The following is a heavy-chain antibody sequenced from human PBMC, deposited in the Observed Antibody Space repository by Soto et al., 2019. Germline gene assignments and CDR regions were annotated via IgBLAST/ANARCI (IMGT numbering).Heavy chain of an antibody. V-gene: IGHV3-33*01. Sequence: GGSLRLSCAASGFTFSSYGMHWVRQAPGKGLEWVAVIWYDGSNKYYADSVKGRFTISRDNSKNTLYLQMNSLRAEDTAVYYCARGLKQQRVTVDDLPRAVWGQGTTVTVSS. CDR2: IWYDGSNK. CDR3: ARGLKQQRVTVDDLPRAV. J-gene: IGHJ6*02. D-gene: IGHD3-16*01. CDR1: GFTFSSYG.